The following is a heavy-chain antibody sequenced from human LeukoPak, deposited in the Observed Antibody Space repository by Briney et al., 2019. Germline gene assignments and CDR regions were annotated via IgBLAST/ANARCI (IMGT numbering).Heavy chain of an antibody. CDR1: GFTFSISW. V-gene: IGHV3-7*01. D-gene: IGHD1-26*01. CDR2: IDKHGNKK. J-gene: IGHJ4*02. CDR3: ATDAGWGYYDL. Sequence: GGSLRLSCVASGFTFSISWLTWVRLAPGKGLEWVANIDKHGNKKYYVDSVKGRFAISRDYASNSVFLQMDSLRAEDTSVYYCATDAGWGYYDLWGQGTPVTVSS.